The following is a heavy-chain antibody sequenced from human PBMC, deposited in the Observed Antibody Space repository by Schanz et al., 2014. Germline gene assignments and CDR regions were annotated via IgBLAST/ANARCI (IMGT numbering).Heavy chain of an antibody. D-gene: IGHD1-20*01. J-gene: IGHJ6*02. CDR1: GFSFNNYG. V-gene: IGHV3-30*03. Sequence: QVQLVESGGSVVQPGRSLRLSCAASGFSFNNYGLNWVRQAPGKGLEWVAAISYDGSNSYYADSVKGRFTISRDTSKNTLYLQLNSLRAEDTAVYYCARRITGTHHNPYYHGMDVWGQGTTVTVSS. CDR2: ISYDGSNS. CDR3: ARRITGTHHNPYYHGMDV.